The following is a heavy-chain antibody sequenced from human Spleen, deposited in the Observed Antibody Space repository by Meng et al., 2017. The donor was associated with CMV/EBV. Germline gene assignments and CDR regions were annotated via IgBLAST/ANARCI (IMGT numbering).Heavy chain of an antibody. J-gene: IGHJ2*01. CDR2: IIPILGIA. V-gene: IGHV1-69*04. CDR1: SYT. Sequence: SYTISWVRQAPGRGLEWMGRIIPILGIANYAQKFQGRVTITADKSTSTAYMELSSLRSEDTAVYYCAREEGDYCSSTSCYFPWYFDLWGRGTLVTVSS. CDR3: AREEGDYCSSTSCYFPWYFDL. D-gene: IGHD2-2*01.